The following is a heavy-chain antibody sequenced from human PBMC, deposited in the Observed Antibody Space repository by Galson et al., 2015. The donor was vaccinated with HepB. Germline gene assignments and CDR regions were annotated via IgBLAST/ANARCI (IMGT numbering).Heavy chain of an antibody. CDR1: GFNFDNYA. CDR2: ISSSGDST. CDR3: ARVPAYGDFIPRYFDS. V-gene: IGHV3-23*01. Sequence: LRLSCAASGFNFDNYAMSWVRQGPGKGLHWVSGISSSGDSTYYADSGKGRFTISRDNSKNTVSLQMNSLTVEDAAVYYCARVPAYGDFIPRYFDSWGQGTLVTVSS. J-gene: IGHJ4*02. D-gene: IGHD4-17*01.